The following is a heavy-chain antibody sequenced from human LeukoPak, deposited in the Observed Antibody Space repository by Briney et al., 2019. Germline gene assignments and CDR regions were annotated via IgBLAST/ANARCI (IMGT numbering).Heavy chain of an antibody. CDR2: INHSGST. Sequence: SETLSLTCAVYGGSFSGYYWSWIRQPPGKGLEWIGEINHSGSTNYNPSLKSRVTISVDTSKNQFSLKLSSVTAADTAVYYCARAPTSYYYYHGMDVWGQGTTVTVSS. V-gene: IGHV4-34*01. J-gene: IGHJ6*02. D-gene: IGHD5-12*01. CDR3: ARAPTSYYYYHGMDV. CDR1: GGSFSGYY.